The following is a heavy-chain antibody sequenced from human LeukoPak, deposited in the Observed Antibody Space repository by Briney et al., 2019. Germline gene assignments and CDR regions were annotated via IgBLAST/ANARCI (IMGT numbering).Heavy chain of an antibody. CDR2: IHYSGST. J-gene: IGHJ4*02. V-gene: IGHV4-39*01. D-gene: IGHD5-18*01. CDR1: GGSISSSSYY. CDR3: AGRHTAMVKYCFNF. Sequence: SETLSLTCTVSGGSISSSSYYWGWIRQPPGKGLEWIGNIHYSGSTYYNPSLESRVTISVDTSKNQFSLKLSSVTAADTAVYYCAGRHTAMVKYCFNFWGQGTLVAVSS.